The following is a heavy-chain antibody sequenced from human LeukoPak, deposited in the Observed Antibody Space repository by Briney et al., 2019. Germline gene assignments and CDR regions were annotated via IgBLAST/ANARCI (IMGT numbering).Heavy chain of an antibody. CDR1: GGSFSGYY. CDR3: ARNYYDSSGHGNYFDY. J-gene: IGHJ4*02. Sequence: PSETLSLTCAVYGGSFSGYYWSWIRQPPGKGLEWIGEINHSGSTNYNPSLKSRVTISVDTSKNQFSLKLSSVTAADTAVYYCARNYYDSSGHGNYFDYWGQGTLVTVSS. V-gene: IGHV4-34*01. D-gene: IGHD3-22*01. CDR2: INHSGST.